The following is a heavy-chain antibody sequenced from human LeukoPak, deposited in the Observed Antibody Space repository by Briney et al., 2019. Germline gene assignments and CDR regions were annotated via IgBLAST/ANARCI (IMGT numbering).Heavy chain of an antibody. D-gene: IGHD1-1*01. Sequence: GGSLRLSCAASGFTFSSYGMHWVRQAPGKGLEWVAFIRYDGSNKYYADSVKGRFTISRDNSKNTLYLQMNSLRSEDTAVYYCARTPYMYGRNWPTRVYFDYCGQGTLVTVSS. CDR1: GFTFSSYG. CDR3: ARTPYMYGRNWPTRVYFDY. CDR2: IRYDGSNK. V-gene: IGHV3-30*02. J-gene: IGHJ4*02.